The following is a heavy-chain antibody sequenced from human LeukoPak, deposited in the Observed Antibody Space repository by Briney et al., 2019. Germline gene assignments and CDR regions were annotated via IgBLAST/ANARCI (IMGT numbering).Heavy chain of an antibody. CDR3: ARQVYCSSTSCYTGHFQH. Sequence: PGGSLRLSCAASGFTFSSYWMSWVRQAPGKGLEWVANIKQDGSEKYYVDSVKGRFTISRDNAKNSLYLQMNSLRAEDTAAYYCARQVYCSSTSCYTGHFQHWGQGTLVTVSS. CDR2: IKQDGSEK. V-gene: IGHV3-7*01. J-gene: IGHJ1*01. D-gene: IGHD2-2*02. CDR1: GFTFSSYW.